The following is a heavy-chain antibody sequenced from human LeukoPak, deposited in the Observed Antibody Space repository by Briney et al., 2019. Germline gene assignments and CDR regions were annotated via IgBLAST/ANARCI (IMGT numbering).Heavy chain of an antibody. Sequence: GGSLRLSCAASGFTFGDYWMAWVRQAPGKGPEWVAKIKQDGSEKYFVDSVKGRFTISRDNAEKSLYLQMNSLRAEDTAVYHCARDSIASFDYWGQGTLVTVSS. CDR2: IKQDGSEK. CDR3: ARDSIASFDY. V-gene: IGHV3-7*01. J-gene: IGHJ4*02. CDR1: GFTFGDYW.